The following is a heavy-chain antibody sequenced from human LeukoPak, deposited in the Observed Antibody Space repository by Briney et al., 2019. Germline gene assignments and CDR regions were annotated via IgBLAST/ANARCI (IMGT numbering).Heavy chain of an antibody. CDR1: GGSISSGSYY. D-gene: IGHD3-9*01. J-gene: IGHJ5*02. Sequence: SETLSLTCTVSGGSISSGSYYWSWIRQPAGTGLEWIGRIYNSGTTNYNPSLKSRVTILVDTSKNLFSLRVRSMTAADTGVYYCARVPGVYYDSLTGYGSGWFDPWGQGTLVTVPS. V-gene: IGHV4-61*02. CDR2: IYNSGTT. CDR3: ARVPGVYYDSLTGYGSGWFDP.